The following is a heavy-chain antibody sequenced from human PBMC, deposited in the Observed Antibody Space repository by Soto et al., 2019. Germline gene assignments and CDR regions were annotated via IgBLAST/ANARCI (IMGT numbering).Heavy chain of an antibody. CDR1: GGTVSSYA. D-gene: IGHD3-10*01. Sequence: QLHLVQFGAEVKKAGSSVKVSCKASGGTVSSYAITWVRQAPGKGLECMGVFIPIFVSAHYAPKFQGRITITADESTSTAYMELSGLTSEDTAIYYCARDVSSDTTGFRGYDLWGQGTQVTVSS. CDR2: FIPIFVSA. V-gene: IGHV1-69*01. CDR3: ARDVSSDTTGFRGYDL. J-gene: IGHJ4*02.